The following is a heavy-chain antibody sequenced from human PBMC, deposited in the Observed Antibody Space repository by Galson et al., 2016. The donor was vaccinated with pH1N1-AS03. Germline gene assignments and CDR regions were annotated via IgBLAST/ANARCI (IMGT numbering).Heavy chain of an antibody. Sequence: VKVSCKASGYTFSNYGITWVRQAPGQGLQWMGWIKNNNDNTVYGQNFQGRVTLTTDPSTNTAYMELKNLRSDDTGVYYCARAFEEYLLRDYSSVFDSWGQGTLVTVSS. CDR1: GYTFSNYG. V-gene: IGHV1-18*01. J-gene: IGHJ4*02. CDR3: ARAFEEYLLRDYSSVFDS. D-gene: IGHD2/OR15-2a*01. CDR2: IKNNNDNT.